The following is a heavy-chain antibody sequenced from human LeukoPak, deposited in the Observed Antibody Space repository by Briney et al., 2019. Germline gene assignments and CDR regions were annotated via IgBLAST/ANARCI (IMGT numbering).Heavy chain of an antibody. CDR3: ALIAAAGTEYYYGMDV. CDR2: INHSGST. D-gene: IGHD6-13*01. CDR1: GGSFSGYY. Sequence: SETLSLTCAVYGGSFSGYYWSWIRQPPGKGLEWIGEINHSGSTNYNPSLKSRVTISVDKSKNQFSLKLSSVTAADTAVYYCALIAAAGTEYYYGMDVWGQGTTVTVSS. J-gene: IGHJ6*02. V-gene: IGHV4-34*01.